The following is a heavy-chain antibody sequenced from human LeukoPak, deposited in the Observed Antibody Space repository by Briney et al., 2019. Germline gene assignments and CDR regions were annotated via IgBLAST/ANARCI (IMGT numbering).Heavy chain of an antibody. V-gene: IGHV1-18*04. D-gene: IGHD1-1*01. CDR1: GYTFTGYY. Sequence: ASVKVSCKASGYTFTGYYMHWVRQAPGQGLEWMGWISAYNGNTNYAQKLQGGVTMTTDTSTSTAYMELRSLRSDDTAVYYCARDSTNYSFDYWGQGTLVTVSS. CDR3: ARDSTNYSFDY. CDR2: ISAYNGNT. J-gene: IGHJ4*02.